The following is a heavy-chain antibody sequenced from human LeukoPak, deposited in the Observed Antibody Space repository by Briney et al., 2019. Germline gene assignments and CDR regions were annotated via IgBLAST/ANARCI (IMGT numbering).Heavy chain of an antibody. J-gene: IGHJ4*02. CDR3: VREGRTLGY. CDR2: IKQDGSDK. V-gene: IGHV3-7*01. Sequence: GGSLRLSCAASGFTVNSYWMSWVRQAPGKGPECVANIKQDGSDKNYVDSVKGRFTISRDNAKNSLYLQMNSLRTEDTAVYYCVREGRTLGYWGQGTLVTVSS. CDR1: GFTVNSYW.